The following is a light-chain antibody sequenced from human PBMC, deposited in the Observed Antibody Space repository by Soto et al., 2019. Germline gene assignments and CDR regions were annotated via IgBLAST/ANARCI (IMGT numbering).Light chain of an antibody. CDR1: RTINTY. CDR2: GAS. J-gene: IGKJ5*01. CDR3: QQYDNLPLI. V-gene: IGKV1-33*01. Sequence: DVPMTQFPSSLSASVGDTITITCRASRTINTYLNWFQQKPGEPPRLLIYGASSLETGVPSRFSGSGSGTDFTLTISSLQPEDFATYYCQQYDNLPLIFGQGTRLEIK.